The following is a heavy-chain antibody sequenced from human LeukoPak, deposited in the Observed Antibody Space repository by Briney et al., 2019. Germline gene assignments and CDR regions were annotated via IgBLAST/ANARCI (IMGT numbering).Heavy chain of an antibody. D-gene: IGHD3-9*01. CDR3: ALDHDILTGTDY. CDR1: GYTFTSYD. Sequence: GASVKVSCKASGYTFTSYDINWVRQATGQGLEWMGWMNPNSGNTGYAQKFQGRVTMTRNTSISTAYMELSSLRSEDTAVYYCALDHDILTGTDYWGQGTLVTVSS. CDR2: MNPNSGNT. V-gene: IGHV1-8*01. J-gene: IGHJ4*02.